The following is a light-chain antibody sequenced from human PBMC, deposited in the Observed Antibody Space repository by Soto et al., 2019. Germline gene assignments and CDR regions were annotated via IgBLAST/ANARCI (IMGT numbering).Light chain of an antibody. CDR2: EVS. CDR1: SSDVGGYNY. J-gene: IGLJ1*01. V-gene: IGLV2-14*01. CDR3: SSYTSSSTLV. Sequence: QSVLTQPASVSGSPGQSITISCTGTSSDVGGYNYVSWYQQHPGKAPKLMIYEVSNRPSGVSNRFSGSKSGNTASLTISGLRAEDEAAYYCSSYTSSSTLVFGTGTKVTVL.